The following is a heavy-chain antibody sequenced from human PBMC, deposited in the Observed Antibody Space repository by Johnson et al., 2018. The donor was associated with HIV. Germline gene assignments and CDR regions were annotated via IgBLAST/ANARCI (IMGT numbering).Heavy chain of an antibody. CDR1: GFTFSDYY. Sequence: VQLVESGGGLVKPGGSLRLSCAASGFTFSDYYMSWVRQAPGKGLEWVSGINWNGGSTGYADSVKGRFIISRDNAKNSLYLQMNSLRAEDTAWYYCARVVAFKVRDLYYYDSSGSNDAFDIWGQGTLVTVSS. J-gene: IGHJ3*02. CDR2: INWNGGST. CDR3: ARVVAFKVRDLYYYDSSGSNDAFDI. V-gene: IGHV3-20*04. D-gene: IGHD3-22*01.